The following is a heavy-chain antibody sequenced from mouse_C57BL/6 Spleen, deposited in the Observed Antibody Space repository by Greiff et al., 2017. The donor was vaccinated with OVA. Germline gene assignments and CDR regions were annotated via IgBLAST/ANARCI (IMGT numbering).Heavy chain of an antibody. CDR3: ARDHHIYYYGSSYWYFDV. CDR1: GISITTGNYR. Sequence: EVKLVESGPGLVKPSQTVFLTCTVTGISITTGNYRWGWIRQFPGNKLEWIGYIYYSGTITYNPSLTSRTTNTRDTPKNQFFLEMNSLTAEDTATDYCARDHHIYYYGSSYWYFDVWGTGTTVTVSS. D-gene: IGHD1-1*01. J-gene: IGHJ1*03. CDR2: IYYSGTI. V-gene: IGHV3-5*01.